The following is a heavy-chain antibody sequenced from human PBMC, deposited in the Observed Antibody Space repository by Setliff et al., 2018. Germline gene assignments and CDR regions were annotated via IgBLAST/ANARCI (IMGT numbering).Heavy chain of an antibody. CDR3: ARHNTNLQPNDY. Sequence: GSLRLSCAASGFTFSSYSMNWVRQAPGKGLEWVSSISSSSSYIYYADSVKGRFTISRDNAKNSLYLQMNSLRAEDTAVYYCARHNTNLQPNDYWGQGTLVTVSS. J-gene: IGHJ4*02. V-gene: IGHV3-21*01. CDR2: ISSSSSYI. CDR1: GFTFSSYS. D-gene: IGHD1-1*01.